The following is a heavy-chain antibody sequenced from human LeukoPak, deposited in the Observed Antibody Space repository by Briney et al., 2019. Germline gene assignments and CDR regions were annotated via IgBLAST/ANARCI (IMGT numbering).Heavy chain of an antibody. Sequence: GGSLRLSCAASGFTFSSYAMSWVRQAPGKGLEWVSAISGSGGSTYYADSVKGRFTISRDNSKNTLYLQMNSLRAEDTAVYYCAKGLRDFWSGSGGAYYSDYWGQGTLVTVSS. CDR2: ISGSGGST. J-gene: IGHJ4*02. CDR1: GFTFSSYA. CDR3: AKGLRDFWSGSGGAYYSDY. D-gene: IGHD3-3*01. V-gene: IGHV3-23*01.